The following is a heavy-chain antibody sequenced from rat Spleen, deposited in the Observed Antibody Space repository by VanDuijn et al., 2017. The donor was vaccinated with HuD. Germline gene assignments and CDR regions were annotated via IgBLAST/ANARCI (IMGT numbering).Heavy chain of an antibody. CDR1: GFTFSNYD. J-gene: IGHJ2*01. V-gene: IGHV5-20*01. CDR3: TRDRILRSTGFDY. CDR2: INYDGGST. Sequence: EVQLVESGGGLVQPGKSLKLSCAASGFTFSNYDMAWVRQAPTKGLEWVASINYDGGSTYYPDSVKGRFTVSRDNAKSSLYLQMDSLRSEDSATYYCTRDRILRSTGFDYWGQGVMVTVSS. D-gene: IGHD1-6*01.